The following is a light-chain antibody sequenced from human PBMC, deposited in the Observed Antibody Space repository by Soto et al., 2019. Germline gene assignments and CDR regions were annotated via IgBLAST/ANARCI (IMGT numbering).Light chain of an antibody. Sequence: EIVLTQSPGTLSLSPGERATLSCRASQSVSSSFLAWYQQKSGQAPRLLIYGASSRATGIPDRFSGSGSGTDFTLIISRLEPEDFEVYYCQHYGSSLPITFGQGTRLEIK. V-gene: IGKV3-20*01. CDR1: QSVSSSF. CDR2: GAS. J-gene: IGKJ5*01. CDR3: QHYGSSLPIT.